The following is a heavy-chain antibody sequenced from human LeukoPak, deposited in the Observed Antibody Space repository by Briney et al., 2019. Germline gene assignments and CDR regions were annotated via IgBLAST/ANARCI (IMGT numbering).Heavy chain of an antibody. CDR1: GGSISSYY. CDR2: VYYSGST. V-gene: IGHV4-59*01. J-gene: IGHJ4*02. Sequence: SETLSLTCTVSGGSISSYYWSWIRQPPGKGLEWIGYVYYSGSTNHNPSLKSRITISVDTSKNQFSLKLSSVTAADTAVYYCARESYGSGTYYSNYDYWGQGTLVTVSS. CDR3: ARESYGSGTYYSNYDY. D-gene: IGHD3-10*01.